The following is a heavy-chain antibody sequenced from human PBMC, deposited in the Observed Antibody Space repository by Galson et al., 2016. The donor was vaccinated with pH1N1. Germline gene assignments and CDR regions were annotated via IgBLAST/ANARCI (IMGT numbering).Heavy chain of an antibody. Sequence: SLRLSCAASGFPFSNAWMSWVRQAPGKGLEWVGRVKNKIDGETTDYATFVKGRFTVSRDDAKSTLYLQMNRLQTDDTGVYYCATENYIREFEADAFDSWGPGTLVTVSS. J-gene: IGHJ4*02. CDR3: ATENYIREFEADAFDS. CDR2: VKNKIDGETT. D-gene: IGHD1-7*01. V-gene: IGHV3-15*01. CDR1: GFPFSNAW.